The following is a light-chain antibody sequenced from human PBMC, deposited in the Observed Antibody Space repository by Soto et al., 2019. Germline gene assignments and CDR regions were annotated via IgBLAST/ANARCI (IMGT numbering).Light chain of an antibody. V-gene: IGKV3-20*01. CDR2: DAS. J-gene: IGKJ1*01. Sequence: EIVLTQSPGTLSLSPGERATLSCRASQGVRSFLAWYQQKFGQAPRLLIYDASRRATGIPERFSGSGSGTDFTLTINRLEPEDFAVYYCQQYGSSPTFGLGTKVDIK. CDR3: QQYGSSPT. CDR1: QGVRSF.